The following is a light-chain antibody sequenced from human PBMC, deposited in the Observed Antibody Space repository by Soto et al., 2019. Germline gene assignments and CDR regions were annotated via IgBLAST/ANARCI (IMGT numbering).Light chain of an antibody. Sequence: QSVLTQPASVSGSPGQSITISCTGTSGDVGGYNFVSWYQHHPGKAPKLIIYEVRNRPSGVSNRFSGSKSGNTASLTISGLQPEDEADYYCSSYISGSTPYVFGSGTKVTVL. CDR1: SGDVGGYNF. CDR3: SSYISGSTPYV. CDR2: EVR. J-gene: IGLJ1*01. V-gene: IGLV2-14*01.